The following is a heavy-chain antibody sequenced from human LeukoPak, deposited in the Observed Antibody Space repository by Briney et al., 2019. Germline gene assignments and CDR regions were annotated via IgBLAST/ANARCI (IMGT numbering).Heavy chain of an antibody. J-gene: IGHJ6*03. CDR1: GYTFTSYA. CDR2: INTNTGNP. CDR3: ARAIVPKGYYYYYMDV. Sequence: ASVKVSCKASGYTFTSYAMNWVRQAPGQGLECMGWINTNTGNPTYAQGFTGRFVFSLDTSVSTAYLQISSLKAEDTAVYYCARAIVPKGYYYYYMDVWGKGTTVTVSS. D-gene: IGHD3-16*02. V-gene: IGHV7-4-1*02.